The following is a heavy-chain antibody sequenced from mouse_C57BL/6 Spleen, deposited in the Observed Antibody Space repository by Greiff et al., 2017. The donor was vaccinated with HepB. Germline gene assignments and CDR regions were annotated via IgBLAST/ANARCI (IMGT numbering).Heavy chain of an antibody. V-gene: IGHV14-4*01. Sequence: EVQLQQSGAELVRPGASVKLSCTASGFNIKDDYMHWVKQRPEQGLEWIGWIDPENGDTEYASKFQGKATITADTSSNTAYLQLSSLTSEDTAVYYCTGGDYYGSGGFAYWGQGTLVTVSA. CDR3: TGGDYYGSGGFAY. CDR1: GFNIKDDY. J-gene: IGHJ3*01. D-gene: IGHD1-1*01. CDR2: IDPENGDT.